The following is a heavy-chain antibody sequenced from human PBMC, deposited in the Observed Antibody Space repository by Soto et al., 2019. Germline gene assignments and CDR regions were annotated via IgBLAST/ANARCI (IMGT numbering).Heavy chain of an antibody. CDR2: INPNSGGT. CDR1: GYTFTGYY. CDR3: ARLLWFGEGNYYYGMDV. J-gene: IGHJ6*02. Sequence: QVQLVQSGAEVKKPGASVKVSCKASGYTFTGYYMHWLRQAPGQGLEWLGWINPNSGGTNYAQKFQGSVTMTRDTSISTAYMELSRLRYDDTAVYYCARLLWFGEGNYYYGMDVWGQGTTVTVSS. D-gene: IGHD3-10*01. V-gene: IGHV1-2*02.